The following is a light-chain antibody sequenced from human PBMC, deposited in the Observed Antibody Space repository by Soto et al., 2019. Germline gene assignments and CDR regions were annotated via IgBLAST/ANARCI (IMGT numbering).Light chain of an antibody. CDR3: LQDYNYPLT. V-gene: IGKV1-6*01. Sequence: AIQMTQSPSSLSASVGDRVTITCRASQGIRDDLGWYQQRPGKAPKLLIYAASSLQSGVPSRFSGSGSGTDFTLTITSLQPEDFATYYCLQDYNYPLTFGGGTKVEIK. CDR2: AAS. CDR1: QGIRDD. J-gene: IGKJ4*01.